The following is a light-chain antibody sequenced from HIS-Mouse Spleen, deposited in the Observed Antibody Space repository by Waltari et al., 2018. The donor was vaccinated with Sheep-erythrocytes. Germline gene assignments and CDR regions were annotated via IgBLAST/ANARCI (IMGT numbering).Light chain of an antibody. V-gene: IGKV4-1*01. Sequence: DIVMTQSPDSLAGSLGERATINCKSSQRVLYSSNNKYYVAWYQQKPEQPPKLLMYWAYTRESGVPDRLSGSGSGTDFTLTISSLQAEDVAVYYCQQYYSTLTFGGGTKVEIK. CDR2: WAY. CDR3: QQYYSTLT. J-gene: IGKJ4*01. CDR1: QRVLYSSNNKYY.